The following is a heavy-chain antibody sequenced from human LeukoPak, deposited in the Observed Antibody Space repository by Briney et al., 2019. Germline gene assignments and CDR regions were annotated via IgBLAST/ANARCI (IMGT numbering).Heavy chain of an antibody. Sequence: GGSLRLSCAASGLTFSSYGMSWVRQAPGQGLEWVSSISASGDSTYNADSVKGRFSISRDNSKNTLYLQMNSLRAEDTALYYCAKIYCRSTSCHFDYWGQGTLVTVSS. CDR1: GLTFSSYG. V-gene: IGHV3-23*01. CDR3: AKIYCRSTSCHFDY. J-gene: IGHJ4*02. CDR2: ISASGDST. D-gene: IGHD2-2*01.